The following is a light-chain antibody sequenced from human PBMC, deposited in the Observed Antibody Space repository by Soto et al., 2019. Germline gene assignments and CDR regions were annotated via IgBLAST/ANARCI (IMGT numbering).Light chain of an antibody. V-gene: IGLV1-36*01. CDR1: SSNIGNNA. J-gene: IGLJ1*01. CDR2: YDD. CDR3: AAWDDSRNGEV. Sequence: QSVLTQPPSVSEAPRQRVTISCSGSSSNIGNNAVNWYQQLPGKAPKLLIYYDDLLPSGVTDRFSGSKSGTSASLAISGRQSEDEADYSCAAWDDSRNGEVVGTGTKLTVL.